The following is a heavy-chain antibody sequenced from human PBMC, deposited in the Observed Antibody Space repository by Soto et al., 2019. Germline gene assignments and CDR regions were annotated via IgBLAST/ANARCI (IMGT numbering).Heavy chain of an antibody. CDR3: VCSGSSQYYFDY. CDR2: ISAYNGNT. J-gene: IGHJ4*02. V-gene: IGHV1-18*01. Sequence: ASVKVSCKASGYTFTSYGISWVRQAPGQGLEWMGWISAYNGNTNYAQKLQGRVTITEDTSTDTAYMELSSLRSEDTAVYYCVCSGSSQYYFDYWGQGTLVTVSS. D-gene: IGHD3-10*02. CDR1: GYTFTSYG.